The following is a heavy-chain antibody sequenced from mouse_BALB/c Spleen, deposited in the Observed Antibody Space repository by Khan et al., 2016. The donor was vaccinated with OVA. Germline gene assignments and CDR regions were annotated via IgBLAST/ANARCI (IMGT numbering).Heavy chain of an antibody. V-gene: IGHV1-77*01. J-gene: IGHJ3*01. D-gene: IGHD3-1*01. CDR1: GYTFTDFY. CDR3: SRSGLCSFAF. CDR2: IFPGNDNT. Sequence: QVQLQQSGAELARPGASVKLSCKASGYTFTDFYINWMRQRTGQGLEWIGHIFPGNDNTYYNENFSAKATLTADKSSSTAFMHLSSLTSEDSAVYFCSRSGLCSFAFWGQGTLVTVST.